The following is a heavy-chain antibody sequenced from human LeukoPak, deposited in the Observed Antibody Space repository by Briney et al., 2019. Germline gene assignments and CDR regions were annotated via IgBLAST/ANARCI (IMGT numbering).Heavy chain of an antibody. J-gene: IGHJ4*02. D-gene: IGHD3-10*01. CDR3: AREGMYYYGLGSYYNIDY. V-gene: IGHV1-2*02. Sequence: ASVKVSCKASGYTFTSYDINWVRQAPGQGLEWMGWINPNSGGTNYAQKFQGRVTMTRDTSISTAYMELSRLRSDDTAVYYCAREGMYYYGLGSYYNIDYWGQGTLVTVSS. CDR2: INPNSGGT. CDR1: GYTFTSYD.